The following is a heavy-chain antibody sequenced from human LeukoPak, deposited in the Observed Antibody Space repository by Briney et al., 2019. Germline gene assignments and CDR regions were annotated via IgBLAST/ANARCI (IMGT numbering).Heavy chain of an antibody. Sequence: PSETLSLTCTVSGGFISSYYWSWIRQPAGKGLEWIGRIYTSGSTNYNPSLKSRVTMSVDTSKNQFSLKLSSVTAADTAVYYCARDHFAFSEIWFGESRYYYGMDVWGQGTTVTVSS. CDR1: GGFISSYY. D-gene: IGHD3-10*01. CDR3: ARDHFAFSEIWFGESRYYYGMDV. V-gene: IGHV4-4*07. J-gene: IGHJ6*02. CDR2: IYTSGST.